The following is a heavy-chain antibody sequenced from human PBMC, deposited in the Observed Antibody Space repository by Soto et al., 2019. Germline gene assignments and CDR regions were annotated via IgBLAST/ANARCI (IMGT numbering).Heavy chain of an antibody. CDR2: IYYSGDT. CDR3: ASHRIVVVVSPSPSAFDS. CDR1: GGSIGSDHYY. V-gene: IGHV4-39*01. D-gene: IGHD2-15*01. J-gene: IGHJ4*02. Sequence: QLQLQQSGPGLVKPSETLSLTCTVSGGSIGSDHYYWGWIRQSPGKGLEWIASIYYSGDTYFNPSLRSRVSISVDTSKNQFSLNVNSMTAADTAIYFCASHRIVVVVSPSPSAFDSRAQGTLVTVSS.